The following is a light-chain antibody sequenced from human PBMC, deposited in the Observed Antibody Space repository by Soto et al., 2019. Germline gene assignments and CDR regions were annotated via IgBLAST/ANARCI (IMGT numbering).Light chain of an antibody. CDR3: AAWDDSLNGVV. CDR2: SNN. CDR1: RSNIGSNT. J-gene: IGLJ2*01. Sequence: QSVLTQPPSASGTPGQRVTFSCSGSRSNIGSNTVNWYQQLPGTAPKLLIYSNNQRPSGVPDRFSGSKSGTSASLAISGLQSEDEADYYCAAWDDSLNGVVFGGGTKLTVL. V-gene: IGLV1-44*01.